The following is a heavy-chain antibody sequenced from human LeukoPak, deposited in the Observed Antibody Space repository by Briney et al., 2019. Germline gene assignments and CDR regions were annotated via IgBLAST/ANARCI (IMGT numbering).Heavy chain of an antibody. J-gene: IGHJ4*02. CDR1: GFTFRAYA. CDR2: IIGNGGTT. D-gene: IGHD6-19*01. V-gene: IGHV3-23*01. Sequence: GESLRLTCAASGFTFRAYAMTWVRQAPGKGMELDSTIIGNGGTTYYADSVKGRVAISRDNSKNTVFVQLNSLRAEDTAVYFCAKDEAVAGSDFFDCWGRGTLVSVSS. CDR3: AKDEAVAGSDFFDC.